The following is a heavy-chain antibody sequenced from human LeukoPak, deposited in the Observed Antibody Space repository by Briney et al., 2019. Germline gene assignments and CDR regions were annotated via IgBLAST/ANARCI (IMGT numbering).Heavy chain of an antibody. J-gene: IGHJ4*02. D-gene: IGHD5-24*01. CDR1: GGSITSYY. CDR2: IYITGST. CDR3: ARDGRDGYNGGEFDY. V-gene: IGHV4-4*07. Sequence: PSETLSLTCTVSGGSITSYYWGWIRQSAGKGLEWIGRIYITGSTTYNPSLKSRVTMSLDTSKNQFSLKLSSVTAADTAVYYCARDGRDGYNGGEFDYWGQGTLVTVSS.